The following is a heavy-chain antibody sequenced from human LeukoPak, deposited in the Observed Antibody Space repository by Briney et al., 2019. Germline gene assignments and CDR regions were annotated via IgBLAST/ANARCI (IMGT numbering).Heavy chain of an antibody. V-gene: IGHV4-61*02. J-gene: IGHJ6*03. CDR2: IYTSGST. D-gene: IGHD3-9*01. Sequence: SQTLSLTCTVSGGSISSGSYYWSWIRQPAGKGLEWIGRIYTSGSTNYNPSLKSRVTISVDTSKNQFSLKLSSVTAADTAVYYCASFRRFGYYDILTGYYRVPYYYYMDVWGKGTTVTVSS. CDR1: GGSISSGSYY. CDR3: ASFRRFGYYDILTGYYRVPYYYYMDV.